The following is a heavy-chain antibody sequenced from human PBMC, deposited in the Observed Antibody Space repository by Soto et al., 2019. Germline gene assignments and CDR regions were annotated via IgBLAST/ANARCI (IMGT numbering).Heavy chain of an antibody. V-gene: IGHV4-61*08. J-gene: IGHJ3*02. D-gene: IGHD3-9*01. CDR3: ARALILTGYYIHDAFDI. CDR2: IYYSGST. Sequence: SETLSLTCAVSGGSISSGGYSWSWIRQPPGKGLEWIGYIYYSGSTNYNPSLKSRVTISVDTSKNQFSLKLSSVTAADTAVYYCARALILTGYYIHDAFDIWGQGTMVTV. CDR1: GGSISSGGYS.